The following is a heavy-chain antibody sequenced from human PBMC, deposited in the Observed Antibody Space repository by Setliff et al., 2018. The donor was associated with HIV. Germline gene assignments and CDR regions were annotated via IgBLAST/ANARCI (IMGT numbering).Heavy chain of an antibody. V-gene: IGHV1-69*04. J-gene: IGHJ4*02. CDR2: IIPILGIA. CDR1: KGTFTTYR. D-gene: IGHD3-22*01. CDR3: ARGMDYYDTSGYYQYYFDY. Sequence: SVKVSCKASKGTFTTYRFTWVRQAPGQGLEWMGRIIPILGIANYAQKFQGRVTITADKSTSTAYMELSRLRSDDTAVYYCARGMDYYDTSGYYQYYFDYWGQGTLVTVSS.